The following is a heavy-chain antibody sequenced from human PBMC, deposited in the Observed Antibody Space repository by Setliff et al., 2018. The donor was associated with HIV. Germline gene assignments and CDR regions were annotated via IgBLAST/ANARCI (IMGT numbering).Heavy chain of an antibody. J-gene: IGHJ4*02. CDR3: ARDRLLLWFDEEYYFDY. V-gene: IGHV4-38-2*02. Sequence: PSETLSLTCAVSGYSISSGYYWGWIRQPPGKGLEWIGSTYYSGSTYYNPSLKSRVTISLDTSKSLFSLKLSSVSAADTAVYYCARDRLLLWFDEEYYFDYWGQGTLVTVSS. CDR2: TYYSGST. D-gene: IGHD3-10*01. CDR1: GYSISSGYY.